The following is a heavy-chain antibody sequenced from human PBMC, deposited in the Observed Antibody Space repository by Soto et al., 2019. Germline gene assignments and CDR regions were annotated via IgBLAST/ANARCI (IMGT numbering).Heavy chain of an antibody. Sequence: QVQLVESGGGLVKPGGSLRLSCAASGFTFSNYYMSWIRQAPGKGLEWVSYISSRASTIFYADSVKGRFTISRDNVKNSLYLQMNSLRAEDTAVYDCAGGTNAAFFVYWGQGILVAVSS. CDR1: GFTFSNYY. CDR3: AGGTNAAFFVY. J-gene: IGHJ4*02. CDR2: ISSRASTI. V-gene: IGHV3-11*01. D-gene: IGHD2-8*01.